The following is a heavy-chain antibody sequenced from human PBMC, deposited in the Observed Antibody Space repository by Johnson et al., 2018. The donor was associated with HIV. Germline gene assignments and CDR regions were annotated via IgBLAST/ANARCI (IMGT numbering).Heavy chain of an antibody. CDR1: GFTFSNAW. CDR2: IKSKTDGGTT. CDR3: TTDYGSGSYLDAFDI. V-gene: IGHV3-15*01. J-gene: IGHJ3*02. D-gene: IGHD3-10*01. Sequence: VRLVESGGGLVKPGGSLRLSCAASGFTFSNAWMSWVRQAPGKGLEWVGRIKSKTDGGTTDYAAPVKGRFTISRDDSKNTLYLQMNSLKTEDTAVYYCTTDYGSGSYLDAFDIWGQGTMVTVSS.